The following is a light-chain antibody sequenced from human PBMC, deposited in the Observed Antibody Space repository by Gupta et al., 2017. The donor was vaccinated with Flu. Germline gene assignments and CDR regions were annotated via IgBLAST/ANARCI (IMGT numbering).Light chain of an antibody. V-gene: IGLV2-14*01. CDR3: ISYSTSSAFV. J-gene: IGLJ1*01. CDR2: EVS. Sequence: QSALTQPASVAGSPGQSITISCIGTSSDVGANNYVSWYQLHPGKAPKLVIYEVSHRPSGVSNRFSGSKSGNTASLTISGLQAEDEADYYCISYSTSSAFVFGTVTKVTVL. CDR1: SSDVGANNY.